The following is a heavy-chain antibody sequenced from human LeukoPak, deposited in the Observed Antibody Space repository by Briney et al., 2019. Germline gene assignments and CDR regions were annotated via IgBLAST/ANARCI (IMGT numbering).Heavy chain of an antibody. CDR2: IYHSGST. V-gene: IGHV4-38-2*02. D-gene: IGHD5-12*01. Sequence: PSETLSLTCTVSGYSISSGFYWGWIRQPPEKGLEWIGSIYHSGSTYYNPSLKSRATISVDTSKNQFSLKLSSVTAADTAVYYCARLTGYDWESSYDYWGQGTLVTVSS. CDR1: GYSISSGFY. CDR3: ARLTGYDWESSYDY. J-gene: IGHJ4*02.